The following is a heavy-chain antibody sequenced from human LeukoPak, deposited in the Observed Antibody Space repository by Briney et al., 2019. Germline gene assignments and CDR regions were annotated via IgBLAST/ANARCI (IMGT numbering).Heavy chain of an antibody. CDR3: AREGRDGFGY. CDR1: GFTFSSYA. D-gene: IGHD5-24*01. J-gene: IGHJ4*02. CDR2: ISYDGSNK. Sequence: QSGGSLRLSCAASGFTFSSYAMNWVRQAPGKGLEWVAVISYDGSNKYYADSEKGRFTISRDNSKNTLYLQMNSLRTEDTAVYYCAREGRDGFGYWGQGTLVTVSS. V-gene: IGHV3-30-3*01.